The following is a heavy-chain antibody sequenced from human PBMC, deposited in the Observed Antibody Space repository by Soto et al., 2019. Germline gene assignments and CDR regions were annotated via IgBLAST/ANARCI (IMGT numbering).Heavy chain of an antibody. D-gene: IGHD2-2*01. V-gene: IGHV4-59*01. CDR3: ARGQYYCSSTSCPPADQNYYYMDV. Sequence: SETLSVTCTVSGGSISSYYWSWIRQPPGKGLEWIGYIYYSGSTNYNPSLKSRVTISVDTSKNQFSLKLSSVTAADTAVYYCARGQYYCSSTSCPPADQNYYYMDVWGKGTTVTVSS. CDR1: GGSISSYY. CDR2: IYYSGST. J-gene: IGHJ6*03.